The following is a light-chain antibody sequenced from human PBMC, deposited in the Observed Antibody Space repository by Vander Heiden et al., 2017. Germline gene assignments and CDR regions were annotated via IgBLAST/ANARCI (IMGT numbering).Light chain of an antibody. J-gene: IGLJ2*01. CDR1: ALPKQY. Sequence: SYELTQPPSVSVSPGQTARLTCSGDALPKQYAFWYQQKPGQAPDLVMYKDSERSSGIPDRFSGSSSGTTVTLTISGVQAEDEADYYCRSADSSGADVVFGGGTKLTVL. V-gene: IGLV3-25*03. CDR3: RSADSSGADVV. CDR2: KDS.